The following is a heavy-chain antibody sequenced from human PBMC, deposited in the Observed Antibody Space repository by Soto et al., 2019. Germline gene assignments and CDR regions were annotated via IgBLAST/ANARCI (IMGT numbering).Heavy chain of an antibody. CDR3: ARIGGTFDV. CDR1: GFKFSSYE. Sequence: LRLSCAASGFKFSSYEMNWVRQAPGKGLEWVSYISTGGGTIYHADSVKGRFTISRDNAKNSLFLQMSSLRVEDTAVYYCARIGGTFDVWGQGTMVTVSS. CDR2: ISTGGGTI. V-gene: IGHV3-48*03. D-gene: IGHD3-10*01. J-gene: IGHJ3*01.